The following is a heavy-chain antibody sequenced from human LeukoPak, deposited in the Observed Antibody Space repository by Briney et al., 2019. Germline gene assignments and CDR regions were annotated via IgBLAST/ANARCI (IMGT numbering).Heavy chain of an antibody. V-gene: IGHV3-23*01. J-gene: IGHJ4*02. CDR3: VKNAKYDPYESDC. D-gene: IGHD5-12*01. Sequence: VRQAPGXGXXWVSSIFGGGETIYYAESVKGRFTISRDNSKNALDLQMNSLRVEDTAVYYCVKNAKYDPYESDCWGQGTLVTVSS. CDR2: IFGGGETI.